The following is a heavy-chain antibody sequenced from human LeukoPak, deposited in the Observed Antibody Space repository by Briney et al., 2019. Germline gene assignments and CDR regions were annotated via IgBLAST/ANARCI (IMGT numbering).Heavy chain of an antibody. CDR2: INSDGSST. D-gene: IGHD4-17*01. V-gene: IGHV3-74*01. CDR3: ARDLGGYDYGDYVGNWFDP. CDR1: TITVSRNY. Sequence: GGSLRLSCAASTITVSRNYMHWVRQAPGKGLEWVSRINSDGSSTSYADSVKGRFTISRDNAKNTLYLQMNSLRAEDTAVYYCARDLGGYDYGDYVGNWFDPWGQGTLVTVSS. J-gene: IGHJ5*02.